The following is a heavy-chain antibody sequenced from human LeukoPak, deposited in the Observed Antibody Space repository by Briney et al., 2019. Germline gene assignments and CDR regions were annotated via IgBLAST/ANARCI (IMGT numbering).Heavy chain of an antibody. CDR3: ARSQIAVAFRYHDY. CDR2: INHRGST. V-gene: IGHV4-34*01. D-gene: IGHD6-19*01. CDR1: GGSLSGYY. J-gene: IGHJ4*02. Sequence: SETLSLTCAVYGGSLSGYYWSWISQPPGKGMEWNGEINHRGSTNYNPSPKSRVTISGDTSKNQFCLKLRSVTAAYSAVYYCARSQIAVAFRYHDYWGRGTLVTVSS.